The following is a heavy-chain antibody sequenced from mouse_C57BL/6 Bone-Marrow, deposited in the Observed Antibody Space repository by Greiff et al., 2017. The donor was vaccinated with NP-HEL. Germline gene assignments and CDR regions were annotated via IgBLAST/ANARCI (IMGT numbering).Heavy chain of an antibody. D-gene: IGHD1-1*01. CDR3: ARVLLRYYFDY. V-gene: IGHV1-69*01. J-gene: IGHJ2*01. CDR2: IDPSDSYT. Sequence: VQLQQSGPELVKPGASVKLSCKASGYTFTSYWMHWVKQRPGQGLEWIGEIDPSDSYTNYNQKFKGKSTLTVDKSSSTAYMQLSSLTSEDSAVYYCARVLLRYYFDYWGQGTTLTVSS. CDR1: GYTFTSYW.